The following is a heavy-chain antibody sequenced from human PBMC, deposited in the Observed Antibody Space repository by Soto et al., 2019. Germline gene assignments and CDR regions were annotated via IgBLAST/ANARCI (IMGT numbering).Heavy chain of an antibody. J-gene: IGHJ4*02. CDR2: INSNGGYT. CDR1: GFTFSSYA. CDR3: ARRDGYNFDY. Sequence: PGGSLRLSCAASGFTFSSYAMHWVRQAPGKGLEYVSAINSNGGYTYYANSVKGRFTISRDNSKNTLYLQMGSLRAEDMAVYYCARRDGYNFDYWGQGTLVTVSS. D-gene: IGHD5-12*01. V-gene: IGHV3-64*01.